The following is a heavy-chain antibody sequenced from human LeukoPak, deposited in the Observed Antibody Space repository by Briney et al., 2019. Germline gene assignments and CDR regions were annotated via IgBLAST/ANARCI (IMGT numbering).Heavy chain of an antibody. V-gene: IGHV4-34*01. CDR3: ARQEGTEDY. CDR2: INHSGST. J-gene: IGHJ4*02. CDR1: GGSFNGYY. D-gene: IGHD2-8*02. Sequence: SETLSLTCAVYGGSFNGYYCSWIRQPPGKGLEWIGEINHSGSTNYNPSLKSRATISVDASKNQFSLKLTSVTAADTAVYYCARQEGTEDYWGQGTLVTVSS.